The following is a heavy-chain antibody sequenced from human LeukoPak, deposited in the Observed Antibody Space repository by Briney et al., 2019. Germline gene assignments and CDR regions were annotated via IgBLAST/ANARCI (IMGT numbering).Heavy chain of an antibody. Sequence: GGSLRLSCAASGFTFSSYAMHWVRQAPGKGLEWVAVISYDGSNKYYADSVRGRFTISRDNSKNTLYLQMNSLRAEDTAVYDCARVRFSGGSGRDYPHYWGQGTLVTVSS. CDR3: ARVRFSGGSGRDYPHY. CDR1: GFTFSSYA. V-gene: IGHV3-30*04. D-gene: IGHD3-10*01. CDR2: ISYDGSNK. J-gene: IGHJ4*02.